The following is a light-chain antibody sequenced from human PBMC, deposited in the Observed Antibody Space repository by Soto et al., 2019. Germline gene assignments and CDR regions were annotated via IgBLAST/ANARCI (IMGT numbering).Light chain of an antibody. Sequence: ETELTQSPATLSLSPWESATLSCRASQSVSTYLAWYQQKPGQAPRLLIYGASTRATGIPARFRGSGSGTDFTLTISSLESEDFEIYYCQQYNSSPITFGQGTRLEIK. CDR3: QQYNSSPIT. V-gene: IGKV3-11*01. J-gene: IGKJ5*01. CDR1: QSVSTY. CDR2: GAS.